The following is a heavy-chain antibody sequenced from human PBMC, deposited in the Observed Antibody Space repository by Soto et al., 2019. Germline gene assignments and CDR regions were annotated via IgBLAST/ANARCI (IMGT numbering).Heavy chain of an antibody. V-gene: IGHV3-48*01. CDR2: ISSSSSAI. CDR3: ARLNYLAV. CDR1: GCTFSSYS. J-gene: IGHJ6*03. Sequence: PVGALRLPWGAFGCTFSSYSMNRVRQAPRKGLGWVSYISSSSSAISYADSVRGRCTTPRDNAKNSLYLQMNSLRAEDTAVYYCARLNYLAVWGKGTTVPVS.